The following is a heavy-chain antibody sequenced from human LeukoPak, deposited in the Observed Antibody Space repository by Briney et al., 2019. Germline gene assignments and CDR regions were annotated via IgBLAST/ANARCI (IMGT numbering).Heavy chain of an antibody. CDR3: ARASSEYSSSCPGNY. Sequence: GGSLRLSCAASGFTFSSYAMHWVRQAPGKGLEWVAVISYDGSNKYYADSVKGRFTISRDNAKNTLYLQMNSLRAEDTAVYYCARASSEYSSSCPGNYWGQGTLVTVSS. J-gene: IGHJ4*02. CDR2: ISYDGSNK. CDR1: GFTFSSYA. D-gene: IGHD6-13*01. V-gene: IGHV3-30-3*01.